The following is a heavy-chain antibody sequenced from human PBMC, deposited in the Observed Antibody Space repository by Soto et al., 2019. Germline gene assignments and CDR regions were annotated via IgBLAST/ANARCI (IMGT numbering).Heavy chain of an antibody. J-gene: IGHJ4*02. CDR2: INPKSGGT. CDR1: GYTFTVYY. D-gene: IGHD1-26*01. V-gene: IGHV1-2*02. Sequence: QVQLVQSGAEVKKPGASVNVSCKASGYTFTVYYMQWVRQAPGQGLEWMGWINPKSGGTMYPQKIQGRVTMTWDTSISTAYMALTRLRSDDTAVYYCARDLAKGGGSAGFDYWGQGTLVTVSS. CDR3: ARDLAKGGGSAGFDY.